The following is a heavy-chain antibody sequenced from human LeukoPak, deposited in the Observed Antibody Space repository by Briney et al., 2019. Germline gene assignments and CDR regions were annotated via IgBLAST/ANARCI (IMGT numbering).Heavy chain of an antibody. D-gene: IGHD2-2*01. CDR3: TTDPAASDFDY. CDR2: IKSKTDGGTT. CDR1: AFIFNNAW. Sequence: GGSLRLSCATSAFIFNNAWMSWVRQAPGKGLEWVGRIKSKTDGGTTDYAAPVKGRFTISRDDSKNTLYLQMNSLKTEDTAVYYCTTDPAASDFDYWGQGTLVTVSS. J-gene: IGHJ4*02. V-gene: IGHV3-15*01.